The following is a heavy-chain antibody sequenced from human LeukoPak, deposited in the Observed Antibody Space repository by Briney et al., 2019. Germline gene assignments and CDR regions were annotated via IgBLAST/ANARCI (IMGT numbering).Heavy chain of an antibody. Sequence: GGSLRLSCAAPGFTFSSYGMHWVRQAPGKGLEGVAFIRYDGSNKYYADSVKGRFTISRDNSKNTLYLQMNSLRAEDTAVYYCAKDYYGSGRYYFDYWGQGTLVTVSS. V-gene: IGHV3-30*02. CDR1: GFTFSSYG. J-gene: IGHJ4*02. D-gene: IGHD3-10*01. CDR3: AKDYYGSGRYYFDY. CDR2: IRYDGSNK.